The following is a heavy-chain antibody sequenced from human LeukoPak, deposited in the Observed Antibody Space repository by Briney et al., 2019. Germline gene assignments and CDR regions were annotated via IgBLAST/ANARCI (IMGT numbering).Heavy chain of an antibody. CDR1: GFTFSTNA. J-gene: IGHJ4*02. D-gene: IGHD1-26*01. CDR3: AKDVGKWESLHFFDY. Sequence: GGSLRLSCLTSGFTFSTNAMSWVRQAPGKGLEWISGISGSGASTYYADSVTGRFTISRDNPRNTLYLQINSLRGDDTAVYYCAKDVGKWESLHFFDYWGQGTLVTVSS. CDR2: ISGSGAST. V-gene: IGHV3-23*01.